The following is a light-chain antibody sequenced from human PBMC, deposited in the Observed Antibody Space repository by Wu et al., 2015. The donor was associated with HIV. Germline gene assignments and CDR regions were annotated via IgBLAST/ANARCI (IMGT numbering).Light chain of an antibody. CDR3: QQTDTFPLT. V-gene: IGKV1-12*01. J-gene: IGKJ4*01. Sequence: DIQMTQSPSSVSASVGDRVTVTCRASQDISTWLAWYQQKPGKAPKLLIYTASRLQSGVPSRFSGSGSGTDFTLTINSLQPEDFATYYCQQTDTFPLTFGGGTKVESK. CDR1: QDISTW. CDR2: TAS.